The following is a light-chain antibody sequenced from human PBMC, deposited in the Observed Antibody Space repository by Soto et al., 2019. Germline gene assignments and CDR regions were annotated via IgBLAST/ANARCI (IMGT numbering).Light chain of an antibody. J-gene: IGKJ2*01. CDR1: QTINKW. CDR2: EAS. CDR3: QQYNTQAT. Sequence: IQMTQSPSTLSASVGDTVIITCRASQTINKWLAWYQQKPGKAPKLLIYEASILERGVPSRFSGSGSGTEFTLTVSSLQPDDFATYYCQQYNTQATFGPGTNVDIK. V-gene: IGKV1-5*03.